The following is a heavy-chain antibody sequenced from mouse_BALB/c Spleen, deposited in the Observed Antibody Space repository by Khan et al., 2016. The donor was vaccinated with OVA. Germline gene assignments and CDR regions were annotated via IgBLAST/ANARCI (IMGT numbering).Heavy chain of an antibody. CDR1: GYSFTGYF. V-gene: IGHV1-20*02. D-gene: IGHD1-1*01. CDR3: ATKNGSDFDY. J-gene: IGHJ2*01. Sequence: EVQLQQSGPELVKPGASVKISCTASGYSFTGYFMNWVMQSHGKSLEWIGRINPHIGEAFYNQKFKGKATLTVAESACTAHMALRSWASEDSAVYYCATKNGSDFDYWGQGTTLTVSS. CDR2: INPHIGEA.